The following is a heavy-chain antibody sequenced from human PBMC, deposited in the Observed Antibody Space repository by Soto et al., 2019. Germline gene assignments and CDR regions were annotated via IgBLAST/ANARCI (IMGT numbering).Heavy chain of an antibody. CDR1: GGSVSSGSYY. CDR3: ATGVTIITGFDY. V-gene: IGHV4-61*01. CDR2: IFYNGST. D-gene: IGHD3-16*02. J-gene: IGHJ4*02. Sequence: QVQLHESGPGLVKPSETLSLTCTVSGGSVSSGSYYWSWIRQPPGKGLEFIGYIFYNGSTNYNPSRKVRVTMSLDKSSEQCYLRLSSVTAPDTAFYYCATGVTIITGFDYWGQVSLVAVSS.